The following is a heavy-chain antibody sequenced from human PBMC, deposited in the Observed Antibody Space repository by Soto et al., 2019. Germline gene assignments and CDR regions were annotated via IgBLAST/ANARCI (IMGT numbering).Heavy chain of an antibody. CDR3: AKDPAGIVAH. Sequence: GGSLSLSCAASGFTFSTYAMSWVRQAPGQGLQWVSTVSGSGDNTYYADSVKGRFTISRDNFKSILYLQMNSLRVEDTALYYCAKDPAGIVAHWGQGTLVTVSS. J-gene: IGHJ4*02. V-gene: IGHV3-23*01. D-gene: IGHD2-21*01. CDR1: GFTFSTYA. CDR2: VSGSGDNT.